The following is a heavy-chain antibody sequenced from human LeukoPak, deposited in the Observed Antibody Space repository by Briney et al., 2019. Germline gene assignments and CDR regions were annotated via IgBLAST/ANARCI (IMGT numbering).Heavy chain of an antibody. D-gene: IGHD3-22*01. Sequence: GASVKVSCKASGYTFTGYYMHWVRQAPGQGLEWMGWISAYNGNTNYAQKLQGRVTMTTDTSTSTAYMELRSLRSDDTAVYYCARDGDYYDSSGYYFTHYYYYGMDVWGQGTTVTVSS. CDR3: ARDGDYYDSSGYYFTHYYYYGMDV. CDR2: ISAYNGNT. CDR1: GYTFTGYY. J-gene: IGHJ6*02. V-gene: IGHV1-18*04.